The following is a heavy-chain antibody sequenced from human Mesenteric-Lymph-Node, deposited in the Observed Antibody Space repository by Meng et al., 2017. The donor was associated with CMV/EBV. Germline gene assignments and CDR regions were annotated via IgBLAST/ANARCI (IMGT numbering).Heavy chain of an antibody. Sequence: GESLKISCAASGFSVSSNYMTWVRQAPGKGLEWVSVVYSGGTTFYADSVKGRFTISRDNSKNTVHLQMNSLRAEDTAIYYCARDPTGTSQIDYWGQGTLVTVSS. CDR2: VYSGGTT. CDR1: GFSVSSNY. CDR3: ARDPTGTSQIDY. V-gene: IGHV3-53*05. D-gene: IGHD1-1*01. J-gene: IGHJ4*02.